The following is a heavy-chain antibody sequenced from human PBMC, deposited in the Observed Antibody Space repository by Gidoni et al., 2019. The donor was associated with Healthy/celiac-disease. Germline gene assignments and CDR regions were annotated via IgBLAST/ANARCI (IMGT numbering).Heavy chain of an antibody. Sequence: QVQLVESGGGVVQPGRSLRLSWAASGFTFSSYAMHWVRQAPGKELEWVAVISYDGTNKYYADSVKGRFTISRDNSKNTLYLQMNSLRAEDTAVYYCARDLAEGGMDVWGQGTTVTVSS. V-gene: IGHV3-30*04. CDR2: ISYDGTNK. CDR3: ARDLAEGGMDV. CDR1: GFTFSSYA. J-gene: IGHJ6*02. D-gene: IGHD6-19*01.